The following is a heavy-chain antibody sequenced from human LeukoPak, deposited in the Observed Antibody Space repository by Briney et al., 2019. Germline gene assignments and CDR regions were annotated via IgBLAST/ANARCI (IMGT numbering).Heavy chain of an antibody. V-gene: IGHV1-2*02. D-gene: IGHD2/OR15-2a*01. J-gene: IGHJ4*02. Sequence: GASMRVSCMPSGFTFTDHYIRGVPQAPRKGLEWVAYIGTQSRGTSYAQQFKGRVTMTRDTSMSNAYMELTRVTSDDTAVYYCAREDSGRLSKDFDLGGQGQVVIVS. CDR3: AREDSGRLSKDFDL. CDR2: IGTQSRGT. CDR1: GFTFTDHY.